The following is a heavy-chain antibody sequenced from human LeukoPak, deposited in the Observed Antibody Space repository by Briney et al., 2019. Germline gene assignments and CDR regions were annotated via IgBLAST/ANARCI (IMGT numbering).Heavy chain of an antibody. CDR3: AKDLAELDYGESYYYMDV. V-gene: IGHV3-21*01. CDR2: ISSSSSYI. CDR1: GFTFSSYS. D-gene: IGHD4-17*01. J-gene: IGHJ6*03. Sequence: PGGSLRLSCAASGFTFSSYSMNWVRQAPGKGLEWVSSISSSSSYIYYADSVKGRFTISRDNAKNSLYLQMNSLRAEDTAVYYCAKDLAELDYGESYYYMDVWGKGTTVTVSS.